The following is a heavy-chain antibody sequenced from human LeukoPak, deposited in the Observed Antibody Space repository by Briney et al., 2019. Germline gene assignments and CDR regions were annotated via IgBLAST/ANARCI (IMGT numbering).Heavy chain of an antibody. D-gene: IGHD5-12*01. CDR2: ISSSSSYI. Sequence: GGSLRLSCAASGFTFSSYGMHWVRQAPGKGLEWVSSISSSSSYIYYADSVKGRFTISRDNAKNSLYLQMNSLRAEDTAVYYCARADIVATFYYYYGMDVWGQGTTVTVSS. J-gene: IGHJ6*02. CDR1: GFTFSSYG. V-gene: IGHV3-21*01. CDR3: ARADIVATFYYYYGMDV.